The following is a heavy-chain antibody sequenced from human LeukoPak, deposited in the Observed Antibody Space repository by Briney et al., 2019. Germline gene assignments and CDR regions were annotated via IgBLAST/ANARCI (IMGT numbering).Heavy chain of an antibody. V-gene: IGHV4-4*07. CDR1: GGSISSYY. CDR3: ARAPYYYDSSGYYNFDI. J-gene: IGHJ3*02. D-gene: IGHD3-22*01. Sequence: SETLSLTCTVSGGSISSYYWSRIRQPAGKGLEWIGRIYTSGSTNYNPSLKSRVTMSVDTSKNQFSLKLSSVTAADTAVYYCARAPYYYDSSGYYNFDIWGQGTMVTVSS. CDR2: IYTSGST.